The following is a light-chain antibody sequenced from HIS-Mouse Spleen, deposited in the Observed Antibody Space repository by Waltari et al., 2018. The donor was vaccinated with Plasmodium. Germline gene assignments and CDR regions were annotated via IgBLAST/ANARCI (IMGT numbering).Light chain of an antibody. Sequence: QSALTQPASVSGSPGQSITISCTGTRSDVGGYNYVPWYQQHQGKAPKLMIYDVRNRSSGVSNRFSGSKSGNTASLTISGLQAEDEADYYCSSYTSSSTRMFGGGTKLTVL. V-gene: IGLV2-14*03. J-gene: IGLJ3*02. CDR3: SSYTSSSTRM. CDR1: RSDVGGYNY. CDR2: DVR.